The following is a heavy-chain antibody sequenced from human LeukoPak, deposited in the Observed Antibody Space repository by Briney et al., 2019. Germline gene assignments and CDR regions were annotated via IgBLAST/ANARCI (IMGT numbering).Heavy chain of an antibody. Sequence: GGSLRLSCAASGFTFSSYTMNWVRQAPGMGLEWVSSITSSSTYIYYADSLKGRFTISRDNAKNSLYLQMISLRAEDTALYYCARNADPSGKYPDYWGQGTLVTVSS. J-gene: IGHJ4*02. CDR1: GFTFSSYT. V-gene: IGHV3-21*01. D-gene: IGHD1-26*01. CDR2: ITSSSTYI. CDR3: ARNADPSGKYPDY.